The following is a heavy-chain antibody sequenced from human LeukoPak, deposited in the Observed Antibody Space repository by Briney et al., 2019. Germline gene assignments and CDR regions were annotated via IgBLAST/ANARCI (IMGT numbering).Heavy chain of an antibody. D-gene: IGHD6-19*01. J-gene: IGHJ2*01. V-gene: IGHV1-69*13. CDR1: GGTFSSYA. CDR2: IIPIFGTA. CDR3: ARGQWLGNNWYFDL. Sequence: ASVKVSCKASGGTFSSYAISWVRQAPGQGLEWMGGIIPIFGTANYAQKFQGRVTITADESTSTAYMELSSLRSEDTAVYYCARGQWLGNNWYFDLWGRGTLVTVSS.